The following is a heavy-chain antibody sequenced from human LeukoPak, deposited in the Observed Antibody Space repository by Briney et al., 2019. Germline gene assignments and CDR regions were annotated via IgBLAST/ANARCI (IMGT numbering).Heavy chain of an antibody. D-gene: IGHD4-17*01. V-gene: IGHV1-46*01. CDR1: GYTFTNYY. CDR2: INPSGGRT. Sequence: ASVKVSCKASGYTFTNYYIHWVRQAPGQGLEWVGMINPSGGRTSYAQRFQGRVTVTTDTSTSTVYMQLSSLRSEDTAVYYCASEAYGDYHAFDIWGQGTMVTVSS. J-gene: IGHJ3*02. CDR3: ASEAYGDYHAFDI.